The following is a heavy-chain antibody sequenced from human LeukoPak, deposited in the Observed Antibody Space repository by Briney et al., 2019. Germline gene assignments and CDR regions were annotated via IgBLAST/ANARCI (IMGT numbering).Heavy chain of an antibody. CDR1: GGSISSSSYY. CDR3: ATAVAGLFDY. J-gene: IGHJ4*02. CDR2: IYYSGST. D-gene: IGHD6-19*01. Sequence: PSETLSLTCSVSGGSISSSSYYWGWIRQPPGKGLEWIGSIYYSGSTNYNPSLKSRVTISVDKSKNQFSLKLSSVSAADTAVYYCATAVAGLFDYWGQGTPVTVSS. V-gene: IGHV4-39*07.